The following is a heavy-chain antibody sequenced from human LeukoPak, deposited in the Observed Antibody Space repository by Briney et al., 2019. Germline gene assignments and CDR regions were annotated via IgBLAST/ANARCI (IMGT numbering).Heavy chain of an antibody. V-gene: IGHV4-4*02. CDR3: ARGHCSSTSCPTYYFDY. J-gene: IGHJ4*02. CDR2: IYHSGST. Sequence: SETLSVTCAVSGGSISSSNWWGWVRQPPGKGLEWIGEIYHSGSTNYNPSLKSRVTISVDKSKNQFSLKLSSVTAADTAVYYCARGHCSSTSCPTYYFDYWGQGTLVTVSS. CDR1: GGSISSSNW. D-gene: IGHD2-2*01.